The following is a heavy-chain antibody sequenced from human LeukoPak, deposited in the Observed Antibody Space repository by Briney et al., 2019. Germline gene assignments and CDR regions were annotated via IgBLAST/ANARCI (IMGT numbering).Heavy chain of an antibody. D-gene: IGHD6-19*01. CDR3: ARTKSGWYYSHY. V-gene: IGHV4-59*08. J-gene: IGHJ4*02. Sequence: NPSETLSLTCTVSGGSMRSYYWSWIRQPPGKGLELIGYVYYSGTANYNPSLESRVTILVDTSKNQFSLNLSSVTAADTAVYYCARTKSGWYYSHYWGQGTLVSVSS. CDR1: GGSMRSYY. CDR2: VYYSGTA.